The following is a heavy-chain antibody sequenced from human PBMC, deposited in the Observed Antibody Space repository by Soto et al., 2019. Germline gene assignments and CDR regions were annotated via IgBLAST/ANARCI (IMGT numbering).Heavy chain of an antibody. D-gene: IGHD2-8*01. J-gene: IGHJ5*02. CDR3: ARGRYCTNGVCPTDGFDP. V-gene: IGHV3-33*01. Sequence: LRLSCAASGFTFSSYGMHWVRQAPGKGLEWVAVIWYDGSNKYYADSVKGRFTISRDNPKNTLYLQMNSLRAEDTAVYYCARGRYCTNGVCPTDGFDPWGQGTLVTVSS. CDR2: IWYDGSNK. CDR1: GFTFSSYG.